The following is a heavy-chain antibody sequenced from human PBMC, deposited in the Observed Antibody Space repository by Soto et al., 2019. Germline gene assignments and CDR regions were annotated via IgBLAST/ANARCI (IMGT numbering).Heavy chain of an antibody. CDR2: IWYDGSKI. CDR3: ARDPGYSGFDFDY. CDR1: GFTFSSHA. D-gene: IGHD5-12*01. J-gene: IGHJ4*02. V-gene: IGHV3-33*01. Sequence: QVQLVESGGGVVQPGRSLRLSCAASGFTFSSHAMHWVRQAPGKGLEWVAVIWYDGSKIYYADSVKGRFTVARDDSKNTLSLQMNSLRVEDTAVYYCARDPGYSGFDFDYWGQGTLVTVSS.